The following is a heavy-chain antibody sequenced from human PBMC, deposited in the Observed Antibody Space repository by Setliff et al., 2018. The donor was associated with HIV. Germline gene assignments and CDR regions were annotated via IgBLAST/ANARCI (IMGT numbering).Heavy chain of an antibody. Sequence: SETLSLTCTVSGGSISSGSYYWSWIRQPPGKGLEWIGSIDYSGNTHYNPSLKSRVTISVDTSKNQFSLKQSSVTAADTAVYYCARPRLRGSGAFDIWGQGTMVT. CDR3: ARPRLRGSGAFDI. D-gene: IGHD2-21*01. J-gene: IGHJ3*02. V-gene: IGHV4-39*01. CDR1: GGSISSGSYY. CDR2: IDYSGNT.